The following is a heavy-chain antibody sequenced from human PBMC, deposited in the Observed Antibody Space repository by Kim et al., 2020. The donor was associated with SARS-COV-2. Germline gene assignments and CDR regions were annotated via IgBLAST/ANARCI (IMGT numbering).Heavy chain of an antibody. Sequence: SETLSLTCTVSGGSISSSSYYWGWIRQPPGKGLEWIGSIYYSGSTYYNPSLKSRVTISVDTSKNQFSLKLSSVTAADTAVYYCARQVGGGAAAGDYWYFDLWGRGTLVTVSS. CDR1: GGSISSSSYY. CDR2: IYYSGST. CDR3: ARQVGGGAAAGDYWYFDL. J-gene: IGHJ2*01. D-gene: IGHD6-13*01. V-gene: IGHV4-39*01.